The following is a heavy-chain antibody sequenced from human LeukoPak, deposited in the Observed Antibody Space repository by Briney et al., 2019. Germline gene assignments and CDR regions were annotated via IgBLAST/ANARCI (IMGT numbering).Heavy chain of an antibody. J-gene: IGHJ4*02. V-gene: IGHV3-23*01. CDR1: KFTFSNYW. Sequence: PGGPLRLSCAASKFTFSNYWMTWVRQVPGKGLEWVSSITGSGGDTYYAASVKGRFTISRDNFRHTLYLQIISLRAEDTALYFCAKSIESVARPLDSWGLGTLVTVSS. CDR3: AKSIESVARPLDS. D-gene: IGHD3-16*02. CDR2: ITGSGGDT.